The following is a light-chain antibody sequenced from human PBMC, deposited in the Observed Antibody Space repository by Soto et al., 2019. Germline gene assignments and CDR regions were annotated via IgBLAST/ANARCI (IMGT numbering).Light chain of an antibody. CDR2: GNN. V-gene: IGLV1-40*01. Sequence: QSVLTQPPSVSGAPGQRVTISCTGNSSNIGAGFDVHWYQQLPGTAPKLLIYGNNNRPSGVPDRFSGSKSGTSASLAITGLQAEDEADYYCQSYGISSYVVFGGGTKVTVL. CDR3: QSYGISSYVV. CDR1: SSNIGAGFD. J-gene: IGLJ2*01.